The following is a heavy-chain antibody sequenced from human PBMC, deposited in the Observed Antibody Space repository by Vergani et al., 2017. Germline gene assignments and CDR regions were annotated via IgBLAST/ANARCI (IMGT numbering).Heavy chain of an antibody. CDR3: ARDGVYCSGGSCYSYSGMDV. J-gene: IGHJ6*02. CDR1: GFTFSDYY. Sequence: QVQLVESGGGLVKPGGSLRLSCAASGFTFSDYYMSWIRQAPGKRLEWVSYISSSGSTIYYAESVKGRFTIARDNAKNSLYLQMNSLRAEDTAVYYCARDGVYCSGGSCYSYSGMDVWGQGTTVTVSS. V-gene: IGHV3-11*04. CDR2: ISSSGSTI. D-gene: IGHD2-15*01.